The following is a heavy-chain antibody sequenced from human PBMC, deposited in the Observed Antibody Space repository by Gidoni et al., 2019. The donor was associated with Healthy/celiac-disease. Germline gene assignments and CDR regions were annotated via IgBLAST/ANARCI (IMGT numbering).Heavy chain of an antibody. CDR3: ARDRVGATKGPNWFDP. V-gene: IGHV4-31*03. Sequence: QVQLQESGPGLVKPSQTLSLTCPVSGGSISSGGYYWSWIRQHPGKGLEWIGYIYYSGSTYYNPSLKSRVTISVDTSKNQFSLKLSSVTAADTAVYYCARDRVGATKGPNWFDPWGQGTLVTVSS. J-gene: IGHJ5*02. CDR2: IYYSGST. CDR1: GGSISSGGYY. D-gene: IGHD1-26*01.